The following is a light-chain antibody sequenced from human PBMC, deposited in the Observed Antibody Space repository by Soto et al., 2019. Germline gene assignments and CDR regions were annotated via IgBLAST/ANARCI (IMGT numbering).Light chain of an antibody. J-gene: IGKJ1*01. V-gene: IGKV3-11*01. Sequence: EVVLTQSPDTLSLPPGERATLSCRASQSISSYLAWYQQKTGQAPRLLIYDASSRATGIPARFSGSGSGTDFTLTISRLEPEDFAVYYCQQLTDWPPQWTFGQGTKVEIK. CDR2: DAS. CDR3: QQLTDWPPQWT. CDR1: QSISSY.